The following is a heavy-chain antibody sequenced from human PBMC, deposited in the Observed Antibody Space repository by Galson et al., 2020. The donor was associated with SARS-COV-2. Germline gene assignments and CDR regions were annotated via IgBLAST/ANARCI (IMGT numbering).Heavy chain of an antibody. Sequence: ASVKVSCKASGYTFTSYDINWVRQATGQGLEWMGWMNPNSGNTGYAQKFQGRVTMTRNTSISTVYMELSSLRSEDTAVYYCARGPQWYYDILTGYILDAFDIWGQGTMVTVSS. CDR3: ARGPQWYYDILTGYILDAFDI. CDR1: GYTFTSYD. J-gene: IGHJ3*02. CDR2: MNPNSGNT. D-gene: IGHD3-9*01. V-gene: IGHV1-8*01.